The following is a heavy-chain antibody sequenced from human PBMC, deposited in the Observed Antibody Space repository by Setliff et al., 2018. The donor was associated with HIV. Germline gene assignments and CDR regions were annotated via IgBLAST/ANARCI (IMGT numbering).Heavy chain of an antibody. CDR3: ARSPHYGDYDDYYYYYMDV. Sequence: ASVKVSCKASGYTFTGYYMHWVRQAPGQGLEWMGWINPNSGGTSYTQKFQGWVTMTRDTSISTAYMELSRLRSDDTAVYYCARSPHYGDYDDYYYYYMDVWGKGTTVTVSS. J-gene: IGHJ6*03. CDR2: INPNSGGT. D-gene: IGHD4-17*01. V-gene: IGHV1-2*04. CDR1: GYTFTGYY.